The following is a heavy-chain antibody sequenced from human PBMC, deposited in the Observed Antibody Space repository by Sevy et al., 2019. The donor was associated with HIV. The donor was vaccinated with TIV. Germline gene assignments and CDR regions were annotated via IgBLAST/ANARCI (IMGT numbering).Heavy chain of an antibody. J-gene: IGHJ4*02. CDR3: ARGGIFGVVKPLDY. Sequence: GGSLRLSCAASGFTFSSYRMSWVRQAPGKGLEWVANIKQDGSEKYYVDSVKGRFTISRDNAKNSLYLQMNSLRAEETAVYYCARGGIFGVVKPLDYWGQGTLVTVSS. D-gene: IGHD3-3*01. CDR2: IKQDGSEK. CDR1: GFTFSSYR. V-gene: IGHV3-7*01.